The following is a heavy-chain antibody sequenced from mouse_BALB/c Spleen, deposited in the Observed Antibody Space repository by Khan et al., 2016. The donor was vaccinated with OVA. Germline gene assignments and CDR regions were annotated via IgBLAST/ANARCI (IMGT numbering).Heavy chain of an antibody. CDR1: GYTFTSYV. CDR3: SPVGTYYVSFAY. D-gene: IGHD1-1*01. J-gene: IGHJ3*01. CDR2: IYPFNDDP. V-gene: IGHV1S136*01. Sequence: EVQLQQSGPELVKPGASVKMSCKASGYTFTSYVMHWVKQKPGLGLEWIGYIYPFNDDPKYNEKFKGKATLSSDRSSSTAYMELSSLTSEDSAVEYCSPVGTYYVSFAYWGQGTLVTVSA.